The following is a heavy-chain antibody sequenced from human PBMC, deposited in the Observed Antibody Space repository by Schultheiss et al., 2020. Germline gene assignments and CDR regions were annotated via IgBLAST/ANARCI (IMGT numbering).Heavy chain of an antibody. CDR3: AEGYSSGWYY. CDR1: GGSISSYY. Sequence: SETLSLTCTVSGGSISSYYWSWIRQPPGKGLEWIGYIYYSGSTNYNPSLKSRVTISVDTSKNQFSLKLSSVTAADTAVYYCAEGYSSGWYYWGKGTLVTVSS. CDR2: IYYSGST. D-gene: IGHD6-19*01. V-gene: IGHV4-59*01. J-gene: IGHJ4*02.